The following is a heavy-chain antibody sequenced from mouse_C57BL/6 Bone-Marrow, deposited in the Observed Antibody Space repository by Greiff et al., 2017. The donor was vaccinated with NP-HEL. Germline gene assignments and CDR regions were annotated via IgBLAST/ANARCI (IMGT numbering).Heavy chain of an antibody. V-gene: IGHV1-50*01. CDR3: ARAGNRAY. CDR1: GYTFTSYW. Sequence: QVQLKQPGAELVKPGASVKLSCKASGYTFTSYWMQWVKQRPGQGLEWIGEIDPSDSYTNYNQKFKGKATLTVDTSSSTAYMQLSSLTSEDSAVYYCARAGNRAYWGQGTLVTVSA. D-gene: IGHD2-1*01. CDR2: IDPSDSYT. J-gene: IGHJ3*01.